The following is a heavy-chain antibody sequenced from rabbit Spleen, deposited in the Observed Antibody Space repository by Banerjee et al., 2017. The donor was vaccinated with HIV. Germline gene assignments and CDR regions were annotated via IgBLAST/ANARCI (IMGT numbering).Heavy chain of an antibody. Sequence: QSLEESGGDLVKPGASLTLTCKASGFSFSTNVFMCWVRQAPGKGLEWIGCIYVGGSSGNTYYASWAKGRFTISKTSSTTVTLQMTSLTAADTATYFCASGADYAYGGYDLWGPGTLVTVS. CDR1: GFSFSTNVF. CDR3: ASGADYAYGGYDL. CDR2: IYVGGSSGNT. J-gene: IGHJ6*01. V-gene: IGHV1S40*01. D-gene: IGHD6-1*01.